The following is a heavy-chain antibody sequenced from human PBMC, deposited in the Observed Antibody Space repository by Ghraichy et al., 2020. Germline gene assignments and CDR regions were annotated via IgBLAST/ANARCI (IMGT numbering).Heavy chain of an antibody. CDR3: ASGYCDAVNCYGAFHI. CDR1: GFTFSTYS. D-gene: IGHD2-2*03. Sequence: GGSLRLSCVASGFTFSTYSMNWVRQSPGKGLEWISYISRSGLTLYHADSVKGRFTISRDNANNSLYLQMNSLRDEDTGVYYCASGYCDAVNCYGAFHIWGQGTMVSVSS. V-gene: IGHV3-48*02. J-gene: IGHJ3*02. CDR2: ISRSGLTL.